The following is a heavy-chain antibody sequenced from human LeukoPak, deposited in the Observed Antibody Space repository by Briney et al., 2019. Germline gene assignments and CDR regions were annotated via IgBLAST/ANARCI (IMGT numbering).Heavy chain of an antibody. Sequence: SETLSLTCAVYGGSFSGYYWSWIRQPPGKGLEWIGEINHSGSTNYNPSLKSRVTISVDTSKNQFSLKLYSVTAADTAVYYCARGGYYMDVWGKGTTVTVSS. CDR1: GGSFSGYY. V-gene: IGHV4-34*01. CDR3: ARGGYYMDV. CDR2: INHSGST. J-gene: IGHJ6*03.